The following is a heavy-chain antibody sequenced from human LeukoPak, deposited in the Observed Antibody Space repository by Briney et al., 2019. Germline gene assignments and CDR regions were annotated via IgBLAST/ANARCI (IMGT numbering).Heavy chain of an antibody. J-gene: IGHJ4*02. V-gene: IGHV3-23*01. Sequence: GGSLRLSCAASGFTFSSYAVSWVRQAPGKGLEWVSAISGSGGSTYYADSVKGRFTISRDNSKNTLYPQMNSLRAEDTAVYYCAKDRAMVRGVTYFDYWGQGTLVTVSS. CDR1: GFTFSSYA. CDR2: ISGSGGST. D-gene: IGHD3-10*01. CDR3: AKDRAMVRGVTYFDY.